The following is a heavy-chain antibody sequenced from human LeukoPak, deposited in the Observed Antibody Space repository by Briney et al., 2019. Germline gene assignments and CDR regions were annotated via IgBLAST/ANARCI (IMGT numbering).Heavy chain of an antibody. J-gene: IGHJ6*03. Sequence: SSETLSLTCTVSGGSISSSSYYWGWIRQPPGNGLEWIGSIYYSGSTYYNPSLKSRVTISVDTSKNQFSLKLSSVTAADTAVYYCARQKGSSWYFIYYYYYYMDVWGKGTTVTVSS. CDR3: ARQKGSSWYFIYYYYYYMDV. D-gene: IGHD6-13*01. CDR1: GGSISSSSYY. CDR2: IYYSGST. V-gene: IGHV4-39*01.